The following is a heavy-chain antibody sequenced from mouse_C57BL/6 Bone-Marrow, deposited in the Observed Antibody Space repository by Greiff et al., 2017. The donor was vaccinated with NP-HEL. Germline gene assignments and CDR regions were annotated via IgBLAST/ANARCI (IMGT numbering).Heavy chain of an antibody. CDR2: ISYGGSYT. D-gene: IGHD1-1*01. J-gene: IGHJ4*01. CDR1: GFTFSSYA. V-gene: IGHV5-4*01. Sequence: EVKLMESGGGLVKPGGSLKLSCAASGFTFSSYAMSWVRQTPEKRLEWVATISYGGSYTYYPDNVKGRFTISRDNAKNNLYLQMSHLKSEDTAMYYCARDRITTVVGAMDYWGQGTSVTVSS. CDR3: ARDRITTVVGAMDY.